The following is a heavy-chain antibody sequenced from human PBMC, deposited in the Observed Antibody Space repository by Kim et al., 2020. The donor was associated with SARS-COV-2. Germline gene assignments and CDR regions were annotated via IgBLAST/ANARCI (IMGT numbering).Heavy chain of an antibody. CDR1: GFTFSSYW. V-gene: IGHV3-7*01. Sequence: GGSLRLSCAASGFTFSSYWMTWFRQAAGKGLEWVANIRQNGSGTNYVDSVKGRFTISRDNTKNSLYLQMNSLRAEDTAVYYCAKGGGADWGQVTLVTVSS. CDR2: IRQNGSGT. CDR3: AKGGGAD. D-gene: IGHD3-16*01. J-gene: IGHJ4*02.